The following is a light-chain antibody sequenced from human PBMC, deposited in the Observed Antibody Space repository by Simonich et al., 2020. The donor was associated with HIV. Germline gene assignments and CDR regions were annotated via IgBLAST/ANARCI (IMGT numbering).Light chain of an antibody. CDR1: QSVSTS. J-gene: IGKJ1*01. CDR2: GAS. Sequence: VLTQSPATLSLSPGARATLPCRTSQSVSTSLAWYQQRPGQAPKLLIFGASTRATAIPARFSGSGSGTEFTLTISTMQSEDFAVYYCQQYNDWPWTFGQGTKVEIK. CDR3: QQYNDWPWT. V-gene: IGKV3-15*01.